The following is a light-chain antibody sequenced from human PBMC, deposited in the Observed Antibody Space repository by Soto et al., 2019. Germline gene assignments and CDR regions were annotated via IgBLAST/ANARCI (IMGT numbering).Light chain of an antibody. V-gene: IGKV1-33*01. J-gene: IGKJ4*01. CDR1: QGIAKY. CDR2: HAS. Sequence: DTQMTQSPSSLSASIGDRVTITCQASQGIAKYLHLYQQKPGKAPKLLIYHASHLQTGVPSRFSGSGSGTNFTLIISSLQHDDIATYFCQQSDNLPLTCGGGTKVEIK. CDR3: QQSDNLPLT.